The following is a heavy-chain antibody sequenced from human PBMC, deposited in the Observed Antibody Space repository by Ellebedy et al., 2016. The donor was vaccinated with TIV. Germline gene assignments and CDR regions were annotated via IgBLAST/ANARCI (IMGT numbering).Heavy chain of an antibody. CDR2: IYTSGST. J-gene: IGHJ3*02. V-gene: IGHV4-59*10. CDR1: GGSFSGYY. CDR3: ARRGYRAKDTFDI. Sequence: SETLSLTCAVYGGSFSGYYWSWIRQPAGKGLEWIGRIYTSGSTNYNPSLKSRVTMSVDTSKNQFSLKLSSLTAADTAVYYCARRGYRAKDTFDIWGQGTMVTVSS. D-gene: IGHD5-12*01.